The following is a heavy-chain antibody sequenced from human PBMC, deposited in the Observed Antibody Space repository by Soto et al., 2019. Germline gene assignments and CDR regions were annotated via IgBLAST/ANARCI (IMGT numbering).Heavy chain of an antibody. CDR3: SKDVLASCGGDCYVGYFDY. CDR1: GFTFSSYG. D-gene: IGHD2-21*02. V-gene: IGHV3-30*18. CDR2: ISYDGSNK. J-gene: IGHJ4*02. Sequence: QVQLVESGGGVVQPGRSLRLSCAASGFTFSSYGMHWVRQAPGKGLEWVAVISYDGSNKYYADSVKGRFTISRNNSKNTLYLQMNSRRAEDTAVYYCSKDVLASCGGDCYVGYFDYWGQGTLVTVSS.